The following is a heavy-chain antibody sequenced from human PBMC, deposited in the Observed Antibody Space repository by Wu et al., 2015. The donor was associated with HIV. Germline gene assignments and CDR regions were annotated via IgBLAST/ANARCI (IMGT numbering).Heavy chain of an antibody. D-gene: IGHD1-1*01. Sequence: QVHLVQFGAEVKKPGSSVKVSCKASGGTFKNNAINWVRQAPGEGLEWMGRITPLFGRPNYAQRFQGRVTITADESTSTAYMELSSLKSEDTAIYYCAKTNRIVTNGIDFYHYYGMDVWGQGTTVTVS. J-gene: IGHJ6*02. V-gene: IGHV1-69*15. CDR1: GGTFKNNA. CDR3: AKTNRIVTNGIDFYHYYGMDV. CDR2: ITPLFGRP.